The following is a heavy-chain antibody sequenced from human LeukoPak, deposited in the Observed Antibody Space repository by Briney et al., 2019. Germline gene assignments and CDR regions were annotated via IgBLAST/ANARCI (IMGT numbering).Heavy chain of an antibody. J-gene: IGHJ4*02. CDR1: GFTFSNAW. V-gene: IGHV3-23*01. CDR2: ISGSGGST. D-gene: IGHD5-18*01. CDR3: AITGGYSYGFTL. Sequence: PGGSLRLSCAASGFTFSNAWMSWVRQAPGKGLEWVSAISGSGGSTYYADSVKGRFTISRDNSKNTLYLQMNSLRAEDTAVYYCAITGGYSYGFTLWGQGTLVTVSS.